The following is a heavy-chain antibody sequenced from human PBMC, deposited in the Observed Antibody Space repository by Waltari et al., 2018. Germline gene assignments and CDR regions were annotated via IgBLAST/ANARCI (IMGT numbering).Heavy chain of an antibody. D-gene: IGHD6-19*01. V-gene: IGHV4-59*08. Sequence: QVQLQESGPGLVKSSETLSLTCTVSGVSVSGYFWNWIRQAPGKGPEWIGYIRHTGDTKQNPSLKSRVTMSVDTSRNDFSLRLISVTAADTAVYYCALWESGWRAFRFWGQGTLGTVSS. CDR3: ALWESGWRAFRF. J-gene: IGHJ4*03. CDR2: IRHTGDT. CDR1: GVSVSGYF.